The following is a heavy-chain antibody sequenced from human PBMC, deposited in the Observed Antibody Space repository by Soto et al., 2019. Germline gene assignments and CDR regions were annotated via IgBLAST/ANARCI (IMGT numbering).Heavy chain of an antibody. J-gene: IGHJ4*02. CDR2: VSSSGRT. Sequence: QVQLQESGPGLVKPSQTLSLTCTVSGGSINGGAYYWSWIRQHPVKGLEWIGYVSSSGRTLYTPSLMGRLSISIDTSRNQFSLRLTSITAADTAVYYCATYSTSDSFYYFGSWGQGTLVTVSS. D-gene: IGHD2-2*01. CDR1: GGSINGGAYY. V-gene: IGHV4-31*03. CDR3: ATYSTSDSFYYFGS.